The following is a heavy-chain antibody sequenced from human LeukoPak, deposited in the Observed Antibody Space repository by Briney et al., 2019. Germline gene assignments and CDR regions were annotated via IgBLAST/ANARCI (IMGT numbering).Heavy chain of an antibody. J-gene: IGHJ4*02. CDR3: ARDRLAAAENS. Sequence: GGPLRLSCAASGFTFSSYAMSWVRQAPGKGLEWVSSISRDSTYIYYADSVKGRFAISRDNAKNSVYLQMNSLSAEDTAVYYCARDRLAAAENSWGQGTLVTVSS. D-gene: IGHD6-13*01. CDR2: ISRDSTYI. V-gene: IGHV3-21*01. CDR1: GFTFSSYA.